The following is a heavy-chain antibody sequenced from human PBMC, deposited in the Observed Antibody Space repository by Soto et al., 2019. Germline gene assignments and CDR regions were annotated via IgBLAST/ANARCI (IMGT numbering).Heavy chain of an antibody. V-gene: IGHV4-31*03. J-gene: IGHJ4*02. Sequence: RSLTCTVSGGSISSEGYYWSWFRQLPGKGLEWIGDIYYSGTTYHNPSLRSRLTISGDASKNQFSLKLSSVTAADTALYYCARGRGYSYGPYYFDYWGQGTLVTVSS. CDR3: ARGRGYSYGPYYFDY. CDR2: IYYSGTT. D-gene: IGHD5-18*01. CDR1: GGSISSEGYY.